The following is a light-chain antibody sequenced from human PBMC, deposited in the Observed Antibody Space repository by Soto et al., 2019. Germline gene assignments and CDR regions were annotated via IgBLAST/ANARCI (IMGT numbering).Light chain of an antibody. Sequence: EIVLTQSPGTLSLSPGERATLSCRASQSISSSYLAWYQQKPGQTPRLLIYDASTRATGIPDRFSGSGSGTDFTLTISRLEPEDFAIYYCQRYNNWPLTFGGGTKVDI. CDR1: QSISSSY. J-gene: IGKJ4*01. CDR3: QRYNNWPLT. V-gene: IGKV3D-20*02. CDR2: DAS.